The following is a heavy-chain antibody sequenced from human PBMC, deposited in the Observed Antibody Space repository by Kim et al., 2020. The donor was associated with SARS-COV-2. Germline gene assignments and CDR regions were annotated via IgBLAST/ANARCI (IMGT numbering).Heavy chain of an antibody. D-gene: IGHD3-22*01. V-gene: IGHV3-30*18. J-gene: IGHJ6*02. Sequence: GGSLRLSCAASGFTFSSYGMHWVRQAPGKGLEWVAVTSYDGSKRHFADSVKGRFTISRDNSKSTLYLQMSSLRTEDTAVYYCAKDHSDSSSYYYGGMDVWGQGTTVTVSS. CDR2: TSYDGSKR. CDR3: AKDHSDSSSYYYGGMDV. CDR1: GFTFSSYG.